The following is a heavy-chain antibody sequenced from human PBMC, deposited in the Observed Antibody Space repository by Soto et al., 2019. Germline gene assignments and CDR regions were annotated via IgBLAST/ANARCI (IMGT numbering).Heavy chain of an antibody. Sequence: SETLSLTCTVSCGSINNYYWSWIRQPAGKGLEWIGRIYTSGSTNYNPSLKSRVTMSVDTSKNQFSLKLSSVTAADTAVYYCARVYSGSYYEFDYWGQGTLVTVS. D-gene: IGHD1-26*01. V-gene: IGHV4-4*07. J-gene: IGHJ4*02. CDR2: IYTSGST. CDR1: CGSINNYY. CDR3: ARVYSGSYYEFDY.